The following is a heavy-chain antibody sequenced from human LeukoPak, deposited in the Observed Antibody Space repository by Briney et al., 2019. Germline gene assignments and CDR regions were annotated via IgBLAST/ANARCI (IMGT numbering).Heavy chain of an antibody. J-gene: IGHJ6*04. CDR1: GGTFSSYA. D-gene: IGHD4-17*01. V-gene: IGHV1-69*06. Sequence: GASVKVSCKASGGTFSSYAISWVRQAPGQGLEWMGGIIPIFGTANYARKFQGRVTITADKSTSTAYMELSSLRSEDTAVYYCARQRRRATVTTLTSSVDYGMDVWGKGTTVTVSS. CDR3: ARQRRRATVTTLTSSVDYGMDV. CDR2: IIPIFGTA.